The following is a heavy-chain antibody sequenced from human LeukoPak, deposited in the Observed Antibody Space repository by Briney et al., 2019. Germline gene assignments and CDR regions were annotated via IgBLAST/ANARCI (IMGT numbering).Heavy chain of an antibody. D-gene: IGHD6-6*01. CDR3: ARDLGSSSFRYYYYMDV. J-gene: IGHJ6*03. V-gene: IGHV1-2*02. Sequence: GASVKVSCKTSGHTFTGYYMHWVRQAPGQGLEWMGWINPNSGGTNYAQKFQGRVTMTRDTSISTAYMELSRLRSDDTAVYYCARDLGSSSFRYYYYMDVWGKGTTVTVSS. CDR2: INPNSGGT. CDR1: GHTFTGYY.